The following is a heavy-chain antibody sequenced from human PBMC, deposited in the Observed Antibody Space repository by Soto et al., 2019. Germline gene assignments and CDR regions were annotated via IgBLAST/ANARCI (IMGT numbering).Heavy chain of an antibody. J-gene: IGHJ2*01. D-gene: IGHD1-26*01. CDR3: ARARGTYVWYFDI. CDR2: TRNKANSYTT. Sequence: GGSLRLSCVVSGFTFSDHFMDWVRQAPGKGLEWVGRTRNKANSYTTQYAASVKGRFTISRDDSKNSLYLQMNSLKTEDTAVYYCARARGTYVWYFDIWGRGTLVTVSS. CDR1: GFTFSDHF. V-gene: IGHV3-72*01.